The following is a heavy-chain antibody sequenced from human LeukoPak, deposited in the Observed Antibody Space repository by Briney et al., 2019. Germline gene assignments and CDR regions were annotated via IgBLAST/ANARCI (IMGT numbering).Heavy chain of an antibody. CDR3: ARDDIANYDSSGYYIY. CDR1: GGSISSSNW. V-gene: IGHV4-4*02. Sequence: SETLSLTCAVSGGSISSSNWWSWVRQPPGKGLEWIGEIYHSGSTNYNPSLKSRVTISVDKSKNQFSLKLSSVTAADTAVYYCARDDIANYDSSGYYIYWGQGTLVTVSS. CDR2: IYHSGST. D-gene: IGHD3-22*01. J-gene: IGHJ4*02.